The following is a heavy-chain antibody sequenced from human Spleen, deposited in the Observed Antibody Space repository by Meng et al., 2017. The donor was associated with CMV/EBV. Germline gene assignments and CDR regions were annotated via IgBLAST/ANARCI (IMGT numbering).Heavy chain of an antibody. CDR2: IYWNDDK. J-gene: IGHJ4*02. V-gene: IGHV2-5*01. CDR1: GFSLNTNGVG. CDR3: AHHPGF. D-gene: IGHD5-12*01. Sequence: SGPTLVKPTQTLTLTCTFSGFSLNTNGVGVGWSRQPPGKALEWLALIYWNDDKRYSPSLRSRLTISKDTSKNQVVLTMTNMDPVDTATYYCAHHPGFWGQGTLVTVSS.